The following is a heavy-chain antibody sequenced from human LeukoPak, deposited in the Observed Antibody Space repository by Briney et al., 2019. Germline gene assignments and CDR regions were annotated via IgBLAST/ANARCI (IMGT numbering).Heavy chain of an antibody. CDR2: ISSSSSYI. Sequence: PGGSLRLSCAASGFTFSSYSMNWVRQAPGKGLEWVSSISSSSSYIYYADSVKGRFTISRDNAKNSLYLQMNSLRAEDTAVYYCARDSLNSYYYGSGSFPNWFGPWGQRTLVTVSS. D-gene: IGHD3-10*01. CDR3: ARDSLNSYYYGSGSFPNWFGP. J-gene: IGHJ5*02. CDR1: GFTFSSYS. V-gene: IGHV3-21*01.